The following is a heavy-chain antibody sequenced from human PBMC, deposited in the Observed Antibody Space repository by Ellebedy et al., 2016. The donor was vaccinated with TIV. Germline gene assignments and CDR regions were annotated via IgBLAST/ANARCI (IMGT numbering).Heavy chain of an antibody. CDR3: ARDSDYYYASGAGDS. Sequence: GESLKISCAASGFTVSEYYMTWVRQAPGKGLEWVSVMYRDGTTYYTDSVTGRFTISRDDSKNTLYLQMNSLRAQDTAVYYCARDSDYYYASGAGDSWGQGSLVSVSS. CDR1: GFTVSEYY. D-gene: IGHD3-10*01. CDR2: MYRDGTT. J-gene: IGHJ4*02. V-gene: IGHV3-66*01.